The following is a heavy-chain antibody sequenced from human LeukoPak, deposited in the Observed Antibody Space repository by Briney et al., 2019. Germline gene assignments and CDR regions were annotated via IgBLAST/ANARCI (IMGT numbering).Heavy chain of an antibody. Sequence: GGSLRLSCAASGFTFSSYSMNWVRQAPGKGLEWVSSISSSSSYIYYADSVKGRFTISRGNAKNSLYLQMNSLRAEDTAVYYCARDGFGELFSAFDYWGQGTLVTVSS. J-gene: IGHJ4*02. CDR3: ARDGFGELFSAFDY. D-gene: IGHD3-10*01. CDR2: ISSSSSYI. CDR1: GFTFSSYS. V-gene: IGHV3-21*01.